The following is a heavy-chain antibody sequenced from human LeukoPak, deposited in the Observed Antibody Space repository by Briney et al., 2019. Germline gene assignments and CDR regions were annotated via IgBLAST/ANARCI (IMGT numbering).Heavy chain of an antibody. V-gene: IGHV4-39*01. CDR3: ARNDRHFDF. Sequence: SETLSLTCSVSGGSISSSRSFWGWIRQPPGKGLEWIGSIYYGGSTYYNPSLRSRLTISVDTSRNQFSLKLSSVTAADTAVYYCARNDRHFDFWGQGTLVTVSS. CDR1: GGSISSSRSF. J-gene: IGHJ4*02. CDR2: IYYGGST.